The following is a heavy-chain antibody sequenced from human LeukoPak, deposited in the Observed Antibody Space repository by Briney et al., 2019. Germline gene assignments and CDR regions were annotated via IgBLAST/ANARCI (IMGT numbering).Heavy chain of an antibody. CDR1: GFTFSSYW. D-gene: IGHD1-26*01. CDR2: INSDGSST. CDR3: ARDGWELLGGYYFDY. J-gene: IGHJ4*02. Sequence: GGSLRLSCAASGFTFSSYWMHWVRQAPGKGLVWVSRINSDGSSTSYADSVKGRFTISRDNAKNTLYLQMNSLRAEDTAVYYCARDGWELLGGYYFDYWGQGTLVTVSS. V-gene: IGHV3-74*01.